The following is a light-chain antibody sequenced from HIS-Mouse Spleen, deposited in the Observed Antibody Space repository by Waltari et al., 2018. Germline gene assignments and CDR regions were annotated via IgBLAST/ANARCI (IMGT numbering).Light chain of an antibody. CDR2: CNN. Sequence: QSVLTQPPSASGPPGQRVTISCSVSSSNIGSNTVHWYQQLPGTAPKLLIYCNNQRPSGVPDRFAGCKTGSSASLAISGLQSEDEADYYCAAWDDSLNGYVFGTGTKVTVL. V-gene: IGLV1-44*01. CDR3: AAWDDSLNGYV. CDR1: SSNIGSNT. J-gene: IGLJ1*01.